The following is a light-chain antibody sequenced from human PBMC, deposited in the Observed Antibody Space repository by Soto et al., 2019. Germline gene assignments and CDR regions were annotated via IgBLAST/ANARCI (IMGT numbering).Light chain of an antibody. V-gene: IGLV2-14*01. Sequence: QSALTQPASVSGSHGQSITISCTGTSSDVGGYNYVSWYQQHPGKAPELMIYEVSNRPSGVSNRFSGSKSGNTASLTISGLQAEDEADYYCSSYTSSSIDYVFGTGTKLTVL. CDR3: SSYTSSSIDYV. CDR2: EVS. J-gene: IGLJ1*01. CDR1: SSDVGGYNY.